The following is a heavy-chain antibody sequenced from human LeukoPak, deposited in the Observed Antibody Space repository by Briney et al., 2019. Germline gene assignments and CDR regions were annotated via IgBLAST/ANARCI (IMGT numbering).Heavy chain of an antibody. V-gene: IGHV1-2*02. D-gene: IGHD2-8*01. Sequence: GASVKVSCKASGYTFTCYYMHWVRQAPGQGLEWKGWINTNSGGTNYAQKFQGRVTMTSDTSISTAYMELSRLRSDDTAVYYCARVVSYLFDPWGQGTLVTVSS. CDR3: ARVVSYLFDP. CDR1: GYTFTCYY. CDR2: INTNSGGT. J-gene: IGHJ5*02.